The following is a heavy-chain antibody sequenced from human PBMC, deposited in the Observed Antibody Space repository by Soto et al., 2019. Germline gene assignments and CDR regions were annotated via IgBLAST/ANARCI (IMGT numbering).Heavy chain of an antibody. CDR2: IIPIYGTA. J-gene: IGHJ4*02. D-gene: IGHD3-16*01. V-gene: IGHV1-69*13. Sequence: ASVKVSCKASGGTFSIYAISWVRQAPGQGLEWMGGIIPIYGTANYAQKFQGRVTITADESTSTAYMELSSLRSDDTAVYYCARGAYDYVRRSYIDYWGQGTLVTVSS. CDR1: GGTFSIYA. CDR3: ARGAYDYVRRSYIDY.